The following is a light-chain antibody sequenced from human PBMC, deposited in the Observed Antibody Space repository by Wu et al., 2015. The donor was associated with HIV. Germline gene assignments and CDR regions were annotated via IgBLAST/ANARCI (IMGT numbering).Light chain of an antibody. J-gene: IGKJ1*01. CDR3: QQYNTYSET. CDR1: QSISDW. Sequence: DIQMTQSPSTLSASVGDTVTLTCRASQSISDWLAWYQQKPGEAPKLLIYKASTLESGVPSRFSGSGSGTEFTLTISSLQPDDFATYYCQQYNTYSETFGQGTKVEIK. V-gene: IGKV1-5*03. CDR2: KAS.